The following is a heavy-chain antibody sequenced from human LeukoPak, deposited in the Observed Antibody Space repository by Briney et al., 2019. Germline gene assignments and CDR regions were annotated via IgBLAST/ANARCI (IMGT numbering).Heavy chain of an antibody. CDR1: GASISSSTYY. V-gene: IGHV4-39*07. CDR3: ARIYYSSSYDYWYFDL. D-gene: IGHD6-13*01. CDR2: IYYSGST. Sequence: SETLSLTCTVSGASISSSTYYWGWIRQPPGKGLECIGNIYYSGSTYYNPSVKSRVTISVDTSNNKFSLKLTSVTAADTAVYYCARIYYSSSYDYWYFDLWGRGTLVTVSS. J-gene: IGHJ2*01.